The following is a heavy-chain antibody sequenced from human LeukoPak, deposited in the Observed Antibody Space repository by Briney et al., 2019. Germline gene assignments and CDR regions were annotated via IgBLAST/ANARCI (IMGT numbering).Heavy chain of an antibody. CDR2: ITSDGGTT. CDR3: LRDATGAGDF. CDR1: GFTFSNYA. J-gene: IGHJ4*02. Sequence: PGGSLRLSCSASGFTFSNYAMHWVRQTPGKGLEYASAITSDGGTTYYADSLKGRFTISRDNSKNTLYLQMSSLRTEDTAVYHCLRDATGAGDFWGQGTLVTVSS. D-gene: IGHD3-10*01. V-gene: IGHV3-64D*09.